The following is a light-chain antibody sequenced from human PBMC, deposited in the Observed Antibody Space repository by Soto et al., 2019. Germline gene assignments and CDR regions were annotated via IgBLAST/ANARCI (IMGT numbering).Light chain of an antibody. CDR2: DVS. Sequence: QSVLTQPASVSGSPGQSITISCTGTSSDVGGYNYVSWYQQHPGKAPKLMIYDVSNRPSGVSNRFSGSESGNTASLTISGLQAEDEADYYCSSYTSSSTSVVFGGGTQLTVL. J-gene: IGLJ2*01. CDR1: SSDVGGYNY. CDR3: SSYTSSSTSVV. V-gene: IGLV2-14*01.